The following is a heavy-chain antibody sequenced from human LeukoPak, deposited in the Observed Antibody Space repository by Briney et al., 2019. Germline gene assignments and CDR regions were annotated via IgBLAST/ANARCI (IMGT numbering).Heavy chain of an antibody. CDR2: MNQDGSAK. D-gene: IGHD3-16*01. Sequence: AGRSLRLSCAASRFTFSDSWMSWVRQAPGKGLEWVANMNQDGSAKGYVDSVKGRFTISRDNARNSLYLQMSSLRPEDTAVYYCATYTHWVAGDVWGQGTTVTVSS. CDR1: RFTFSDSW. CDR3: ATYTHWVAGDV. J-gene: IGHJ6*02. V-gene: IGHV3-7*01.